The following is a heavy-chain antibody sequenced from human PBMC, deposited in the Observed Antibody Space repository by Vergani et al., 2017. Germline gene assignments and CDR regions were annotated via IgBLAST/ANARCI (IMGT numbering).Heavy chain of an antibody. CDR1: GGSVSSGSYY. V-gene: IGHV4-61*01. Sequence: QVQLQESGPGLVKPSETLSLTCTVSGGSVSSGSYYWSWIRQPPGKGLEWIGYIYYSGSTNYNPSLKSRVTISVDTSKNQFSLKMSSVTAADTAVYYCARAKGQQLVNWFDPWGQGTLVTVSS. CDR2: IYYSGST. J-gene: IGHJ5*02. D-gene: IGHD6-13*01. CDR3: ARAKGQQLVNWFDP.